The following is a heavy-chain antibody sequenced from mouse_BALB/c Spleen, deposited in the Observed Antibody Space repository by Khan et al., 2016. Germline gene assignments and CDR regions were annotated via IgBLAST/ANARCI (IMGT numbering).Heavy chain of an antibody. Sequence: QVQLQQSGPELVKPGASVKISCKASGYSFTSYYIHWVKQRPGQGLEWIGWLFPGSGNTKYNEKFKGKATLTADTSSSPAYMQLSSLTSEDSAVYFCARSYYYGNPYYLDSWGQGTTLTVSS. CDR3: ARSYYYGNPYYLDS. J-gene: IGHJ2*01. CDR2: LFPGSGNT. V-gene: IGHV1-66*01. CDR1: GYSFTSYY. D-gene: IGHD1-1*01.